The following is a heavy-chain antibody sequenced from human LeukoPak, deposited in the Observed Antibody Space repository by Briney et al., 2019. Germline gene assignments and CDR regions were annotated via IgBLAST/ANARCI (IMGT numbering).Heavy chain of an antibody. J-gene: IGHJ3*02. CDR3: ARAMSSSGLGAFDI. CDR2: MNPNSGNT. D-gene: IGHD6-19*01. V-gene: IGHV1-8*01. CDR1: GYTFTSYD. Sequence: GASVKVSCKASGYTFTSYDINWVRQATGQGLEWMGWMNPNSGNTGYAQKFQGRVTMTRDTSISTAYMELSRLRSDDTAVYYCARAMSSSGLGAFDIWGQGTMVTVSS.